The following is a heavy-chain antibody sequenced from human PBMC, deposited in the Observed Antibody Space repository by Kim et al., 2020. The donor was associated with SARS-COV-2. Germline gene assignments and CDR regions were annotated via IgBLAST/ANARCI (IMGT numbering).Heavy chain of an antibody. Sequence: GGSLRLSCAASGFTFSNAWMSWVRQAPGKGLEWVGRIKSKTDGGTTDYAAPVKGRFTISRDDSKNTLYLQMNSLKTEDTAVYYCTTDLYYYDSSGYGPYWGQGTLVTVSS. D-gene: IGHD3-22*01. CDR1: GFTFSNAW. V-gene: IGHV3-15*01. J-gene: IGHJ4*02. CDR3: TTDLYYYDSSGYGPY. CDR2: IKSKTDGGTT.